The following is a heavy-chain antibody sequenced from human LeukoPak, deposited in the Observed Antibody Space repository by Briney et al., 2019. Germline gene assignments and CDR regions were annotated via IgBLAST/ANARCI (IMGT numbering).Heavy chain of an antibody. Sequence: KPSETLSLTCTVSGGSISGSSYYWAWIRQPPGKGLEWIGSGFYSGSAYYNPSLKSRVTISVDTSKNQFSLKLSSVTAADTAVYYCARPSDYYDSRYAAFDIWGQGTMVTVSS. J-gene: IGHJ3*02. CDR2: GFYSGSA. CDR1: GGSISGSSYY. CDR3: ARPSDYYDSRYAAFDI. V-gene: IGHV4-39*01. D-gene: IGHD3-22*01.